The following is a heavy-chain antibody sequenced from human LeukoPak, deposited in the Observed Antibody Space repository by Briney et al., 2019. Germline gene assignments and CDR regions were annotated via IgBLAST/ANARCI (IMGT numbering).Heavy chain of an antibody. CDR1: GNTFTGYS. J-gene: IGHJ4*02. CDR2: IYPNSGGT. CDR3: ARGGYHLLWGDY. V-gene: IGHV1-2*02. D-gene: IGHD2-2*01. Sequence: ASVKVSCKASGNTFTGYSIHWVRQAPGQGLEWMGWIYPNSGGTNYAQKFQGRVTMTSDTSISTAYLELSRLRSDDTAVYYCARGGYHLLWGDYWGQGTLVTVSS.